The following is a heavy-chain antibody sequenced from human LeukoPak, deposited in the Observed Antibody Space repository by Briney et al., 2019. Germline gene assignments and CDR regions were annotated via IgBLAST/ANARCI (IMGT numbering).Heavy chain of an antibody. V-gene: IGHV1-18*01. CDR3: ARLIHRGYSSSWYVDY. CDR2: ISAYSGNT. D-gene: IGHD6-13*01. Sequence: ASVRVSCKASGYIFTSYGITWVRQAPGQGLEWMGWISAYSGNTNYAQKLQGRVTMTTDSSTSTAYMELRSLRSDDTAVYYCARLIHRGYSSSWYVDYWGQGTLVTVSS. CDR1: GYIFTSYG. J-gene: IGHJ4*02.